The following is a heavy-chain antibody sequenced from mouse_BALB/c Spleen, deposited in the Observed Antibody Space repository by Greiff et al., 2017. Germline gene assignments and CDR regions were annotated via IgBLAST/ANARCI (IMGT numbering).Heavy chain of an antibody. CDR3: ARSGYYGRDPYYYAMDY. V-gene: IGHV5-17*02. CDR2: ISSGSSTI. CDR1: GFTFSSFG. J-gene: IGHJ4*01. Sequence: DVHLVESGGGLVQPGGSRKLSCAASGFTFSSFGMHWVRQAPEKGLEWVAYISSGSSTIYYADTVKGRFTISRDNPKNTLFLQMTSLRSEDTAMYYCARSGYYGRDPYYYAMDYWGQGTSVTVSS. D-gene: IGHD1-1*01.